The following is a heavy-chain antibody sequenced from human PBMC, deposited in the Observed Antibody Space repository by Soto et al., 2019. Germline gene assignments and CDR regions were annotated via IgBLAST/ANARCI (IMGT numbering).Heavy chain of an antibody. CDR3: ASTRVTGSWYYYYGMDV. Sequence: ETLSLTCTVSANYTSSRSYSWGWNRQPPGKEQKWIGSLYYSGNTDYKKNIKSRATKSVHKSKNLFSLKLSSVTAADTAVYYCASTRVTGSWYYYYGMDVWGQGTTVS. V-gene: IGHV4-39*01. CDR1: ANYTSSRSYS. D-gene: IGHD3-10*01. CDR2: LYYSGNT. J-gene: IGHJ6*02.